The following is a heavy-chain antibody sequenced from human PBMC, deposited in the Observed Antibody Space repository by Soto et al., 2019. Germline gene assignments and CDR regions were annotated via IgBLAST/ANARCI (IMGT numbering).Heavy chain of an antibody. V-gene: IGHV4-4*07. CDR1: GGSISSYY. J-gene: IGHJ6*02. Sequence: SETLSLTCTVSGGSISSYYWSWIWQPAGKGLEWIGRIYTSGSTNYNPSLKSRVTMSVDTSKNQFSLKLSSVTAADTAVYYCARDRYYGSGSYYKYYYGMDVWGQGTTVTVSS. D-gene: IGHD3-10*01. CDR2: IYTSGST. CDR3: ARDRYYGSGSYYKYYYGMDV.